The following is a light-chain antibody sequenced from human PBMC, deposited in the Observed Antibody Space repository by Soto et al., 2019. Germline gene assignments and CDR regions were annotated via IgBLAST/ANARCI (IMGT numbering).Light chain of an antibody. CDR1: STDVGSYNL. CDR2: EGN. V-gene: IGLV2-23*01. J-gene: IGLJ3*02. Sequence: QSALTQPASVSGSPGQSITISCTGTSTDVGSYNLVSWYQQHPGKAPKLMIYEGNERPSGVSNRFSGSKSGNTASPTISGLQAEDEADYYCCSYAGSSTWVFGGGTKLTVL. CDR3: CSYAGSSTWV.